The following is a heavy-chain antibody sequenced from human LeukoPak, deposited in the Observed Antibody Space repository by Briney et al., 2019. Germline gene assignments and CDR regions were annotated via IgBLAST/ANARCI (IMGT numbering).Heavy chain of an antibody. V-gene: IGHV4-59*01. CDR1: GGSISSYY. D-gene: IGHD3-9*01. J-gene: IGHJ6*02. CDR3: ASSILTGYFKTYYYYGMDV. Sequence: KPSETLSLTCTVSGGSISSYYWSWIRQPPGKGLEWIGYIYYSGSTNYNPSLNSRFTISVDTSKNQFSLKLSSVTAADTAAYYCASSILTGYFKTYYYYGMDVWGQGTTVTVSS. CDR2: IYYSGST.